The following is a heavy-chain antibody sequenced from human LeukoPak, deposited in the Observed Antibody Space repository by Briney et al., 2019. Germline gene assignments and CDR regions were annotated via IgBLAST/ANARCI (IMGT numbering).Heavy chain of an antibody. Sequence: SETPSLTCTVSGGSISSYYWSWIRQPPGKGLEWIGYIYYSGSTNYNPSLKSRVTISVKTSKNQFSLKLSSVTAADTAVYYCARVTGYMIGDYFDYWGQGTLVTVSS. CDR1: GGSISSYY. V-gene: IGHV4-59*01. CDR3: ARVTGYMIGDYFDY. CDR2: IYYSGST. J-gene: IGHJ4*02. D-gene: IGHD3-22*01.